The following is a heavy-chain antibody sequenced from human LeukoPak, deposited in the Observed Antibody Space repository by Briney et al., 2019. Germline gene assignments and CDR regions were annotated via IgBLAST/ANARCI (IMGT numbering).Heavy chain of an antibody. Sequence: GRSLRLSCAASGFTFRNHGMHWVRQAPGKGLEWVAVVYYDGGNKYYADSVQGRFTISKDNSKNMVYLQMDSLRAEDTAVYYCVRDRSSRHLDYWGQGTVVTVSS. D-gene: IGHD2-2*01. CDR1: GFTFRNHG. J-gene: IGHJ4*02. V-gene: IGHV3-30*12. CDR2: VYYDGGNK. CDR3: VRDRSSRHLDY.